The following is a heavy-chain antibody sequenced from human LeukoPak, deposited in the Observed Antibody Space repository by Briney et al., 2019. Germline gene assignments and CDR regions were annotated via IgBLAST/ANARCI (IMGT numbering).Heavy chain of an antibody. CDR3: ARDQDYYGSGSPTYDY. CDR1: GYTFTSYG. CDR2: ISAYNGNT. V-gene: IGHV1-18*01. Sequence: ASVKVSCKASGYTFTSYGISWVRQAPGQGLEWMGWISAYNGNTNYAQKLQGRVTMTTDTSTSTAYMELRSLRSDDTAVYYCARDQDYYGSGSPTYDYWGQGTLVTVSS. D-gene: IGHD3-10*01. J-gene: IGHJ4*02.